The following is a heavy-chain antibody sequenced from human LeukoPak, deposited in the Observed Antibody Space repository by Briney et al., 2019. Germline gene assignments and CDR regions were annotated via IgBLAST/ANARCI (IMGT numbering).Heavy chain of an antibody. CDR1: GGTFSSYA. D-gene: IGHD3-22*01. Sequence: SVKVSCKASGGTFSSYAISWARQTPGQGLEWMGGIIPIFGTANYAQKFQGRVTITTDESTSTAYMELSSLRSEDTAVYYCARGGYYDSSGYPFQHWGQGTLVTVSS. CDR3: ARGGYYDSSGYPFQH. CDR2: IIPIFGTA. J-gene: IGHJ1*01. V-gene: IGHV1-69*05.